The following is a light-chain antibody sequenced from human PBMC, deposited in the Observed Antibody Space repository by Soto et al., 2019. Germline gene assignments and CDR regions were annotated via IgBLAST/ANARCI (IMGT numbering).Light chain of an antibody. CDR1: QSISYW. Sequence: DIQMTQSPSTLSASVGDRVTITCRASQSISYWLAWYQQKPGKAPKVLIYKASSLESGVPSRFSGSGSGTEFTLTISRLQPDDSATYFCQQYHIYPRTFGQGTKVEIK. CDR3: QQYHIYPRT. V-gene: IGKV1-5*03. J-gene: IGKJ1*01. CDR2: KAS.